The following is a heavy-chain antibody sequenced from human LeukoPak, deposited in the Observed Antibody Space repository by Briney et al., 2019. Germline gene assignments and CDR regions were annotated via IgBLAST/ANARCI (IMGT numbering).Heavy chain of an antibody. Sequence: PSETLSLTCTVSGGSISSSSYYWGWIRQPPGKGLEWIGSLYYSGRTYYNPSLKSRVTISVDTSKNQFSLKLSSVTAADTAVYYCARDRHYTAMVLMYFDYWGQGTLVTVSS. CDR3: ARDRHYTAMVLMYFDY. D-gene: IGHD5-18*01. CDR2: LYYSGRT. J-gene: IGHJ4*02. CDR1: GGSISSSSYY. V-gene: IGHV4-39*07.